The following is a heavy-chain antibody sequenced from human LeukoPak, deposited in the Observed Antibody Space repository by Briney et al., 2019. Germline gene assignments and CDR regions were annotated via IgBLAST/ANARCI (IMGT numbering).Heavy chain of an antibody. CDR3: ARSGRILTGYYDY. D-gene: IGHD3-9*01. J-gene: IGHJ4*02. CDR1: GFSFSSYS. CDR2: ISSSSSYI. V-gene: IGHV3-21*01. Sequence: GGSLRLSCAASGFSFSSYSMNWVRQAPGKGLEWVSSISSSSSYIYSPDSVKGRFTISRDNAKNSLYLQMNSLRAEDTAVYYCARSGRILTGYYDYWGQGTLVTVSS.